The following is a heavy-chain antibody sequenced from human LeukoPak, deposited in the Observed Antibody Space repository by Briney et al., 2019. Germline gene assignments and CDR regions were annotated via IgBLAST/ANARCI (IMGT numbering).Heavy chain of an antibody. Sequence: PSETLSLTCTVSGGSIYSTTYYWGWIRQPPRKGLEWIGSKYYDGSTYYNPSLKSRVTIAVDTSKNQFSLKLISVTAADTAVYFCARRSDSGSDDGEDYFDYWGQGTLVTVSS. CDR1: GGSIYSTTYY. J-gene: IGHJ4*02. CDR2: KYYDGST. V-gene: IGHV4-39*01. CDR3: ARRSDSGSDDGEDYFDY. D-gene: IGHD1-26*01.